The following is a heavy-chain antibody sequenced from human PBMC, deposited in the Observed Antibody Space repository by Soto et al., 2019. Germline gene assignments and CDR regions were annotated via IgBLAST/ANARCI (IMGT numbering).Heavy chain of an antibody. V-gene: IGHV1-69*08. CDR2: IVPMLGIT. Sequence: QVPLVQSGAELKKPGSSVKVSCEASGGTSTIYTITWVRQAPGQGLAWMGRIVPMLGITNYARNFQDRLTITADQSKGTVYMELSSLSFEDTALYYCAKEKYGEGRVGVYDWGQGTQVTVSS. J-gene: IGHJ4*02. D-gene: IGHD1-26*01. CDR3: AKEKYGEGRVGVYD. CDR1: GGTSTIYT.